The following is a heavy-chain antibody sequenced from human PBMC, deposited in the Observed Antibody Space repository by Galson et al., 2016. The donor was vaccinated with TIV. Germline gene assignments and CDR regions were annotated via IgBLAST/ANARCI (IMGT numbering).Heavy chain of an antibody. V-gene: IGHV3-9*01. CDR2: ISWNSANR. J-gene: IGHJ6*02. CDR1: GFTFDDYA. CDR3: ANARIRDYGGNCHYYYYAMDV. Sequence: SLRLSCAASGFTFDDYAMHWVRQPPGKGLEWVSGISWNSANRGYGESVKGRFTISRENAKNSIYLQMKSLRVEDTAWYYCANARIRDYGGNCHYYYYAMDVWGQGTTVTVSS. D-gene: IGHD4-23*01.